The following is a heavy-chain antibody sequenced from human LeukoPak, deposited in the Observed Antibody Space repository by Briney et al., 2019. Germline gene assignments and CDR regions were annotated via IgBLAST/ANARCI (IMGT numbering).Heavy chain of an antibody. CDR3: ARAGSAIQTYYYYYYMDV. CDR2: IYHSGST. Sequence: SGTLSLTCAVSGGSISSSNWWSWVRQPPGKGLEWIGEIYHSGSTNYNPSLKSRVTISVDKSKNQFSLKLSSVTAADTAVYYCARAGSAIQTYYYYYYMDVWGKGTTVTVSS. J-gene: IGHJ6*03. D-gene: IGHD2-2*02. V-gene: IGHV4-4*02. CDR1: GGSISSSNW.